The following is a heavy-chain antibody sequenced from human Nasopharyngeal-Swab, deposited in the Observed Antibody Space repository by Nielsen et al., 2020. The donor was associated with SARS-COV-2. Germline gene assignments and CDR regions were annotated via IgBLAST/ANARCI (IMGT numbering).Heavy chain of an antibody. V-gene: IGHV4-31*03. J-gene: IGHJ4*02. D-gene: IGHD2-2*01. Sequence: SETLSLTCTVSGCSFSSAGYFWTWIRQHPGKGLEWIGYIYYSGSTYYNPSLKSRVTISVDTSKNHFSLKLSSVTAADTAVYFCARSMYCSSTSCRYYFDYWGQGTLVTVSS. CDR1: GCSFSSAGYF. CDR2: IYYSGST. CDR3: ARSMYCSSTSCRYYFDY.